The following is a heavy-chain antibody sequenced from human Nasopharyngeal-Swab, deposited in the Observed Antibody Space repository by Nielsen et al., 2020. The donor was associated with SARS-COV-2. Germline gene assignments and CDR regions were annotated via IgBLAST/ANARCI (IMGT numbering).Heavy chain of an antibody. D-gene: IGHD4-23*01. CDR3: AGDYGGFSGLDF. V-gene: IGHV4-59*12. Sequence: ESLKISCTVSRGSMSNIYWSWIRQSPGKGLEWIGSIYHTGSTTYSPSLKSRVTISMDTSGNQFFLSLSSVTAADTALYYCAGDYGGFSGLDFWGQGTLVTVSS. CDR1: RGSMSNIY. J-gene: IGHJ4*02. CDR2: IYHTGST.